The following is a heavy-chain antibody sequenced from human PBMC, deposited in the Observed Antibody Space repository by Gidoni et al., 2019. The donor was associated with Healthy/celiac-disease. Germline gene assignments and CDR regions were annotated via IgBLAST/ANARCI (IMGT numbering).Heavy chain of an antibody. D-gene: IGHD3-10*01. J-gene: IGHJ5*02. CDR3: ASLEGSGSYYNVGWFDP. CDR1: GFTFISYR. V-gene: IGHV3-48*04. CDR2: ISSSSSTI. Sequence: EVQLVESGGGLVQPGGSLRLSCAASGFTFISYRMNWVRQAPGKGLEWVSYISSSSSTIYYADSVKGRFTISRDNAKNSLYLQMNSLRAEDTAVYYCASLEGSGSYYNVGWFDPWGQGTLVTVSS.